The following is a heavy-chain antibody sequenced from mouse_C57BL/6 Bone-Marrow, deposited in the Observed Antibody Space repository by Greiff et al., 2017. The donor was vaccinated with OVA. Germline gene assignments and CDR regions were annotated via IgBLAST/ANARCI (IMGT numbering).Heavy chain of an antibody. D-gene: IGHD2-3*01. V-gene: IGHV2-2*01. CDR1: GFSLTSYG. CDR2: IWSGGST. Sequence: VKLVESGPGLVQPSQSLSITCPVSGFSLTSYGVHWVRQSPGKGLEWLGVIWSGGSTDYNAAFISRLSISKDNSKSQVFFKMNSLQADDTAIYYCARRGGDDYAMDYWGQGTSVTVSS. CDR3: ARRGGDDYAMDY. J-gene: IGHJ4*01.